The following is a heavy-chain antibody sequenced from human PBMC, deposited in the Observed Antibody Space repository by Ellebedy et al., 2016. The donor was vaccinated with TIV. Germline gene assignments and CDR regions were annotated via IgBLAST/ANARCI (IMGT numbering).Heavy chain of an antibody. CDR3: ARGQRIHLWPPLGY. CDR1: GYTFTSYD. J-gene: IGHJ4*02. CDR2: MNPNSGNT. Sequence: ASVKVSCXASGYTFTSYDINWVRQASGQGLEWMGWMNPNSGNTGYAQKFQGRVTMTRNTSISTAYMELSSLRSEDTAVYYCARGQRIHLWPPLGYWGQGTLVTVSS. D-gene: IGHD5-18*01. V-gene: IGHV1-8*01.